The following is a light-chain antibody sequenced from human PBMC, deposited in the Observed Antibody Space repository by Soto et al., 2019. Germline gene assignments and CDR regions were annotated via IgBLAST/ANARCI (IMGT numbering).Light chain of an antibody. CDR3: SSYTSSSTLVV. Sequence: QSALTQRASVSGSPGQSITISCTGTSSDVGGYNYVSWYQQHPGKAPKLMIYDVSNRPSGVSNRFSGSKSGNTASLTISGGQDDDEADYYCSSYTSSSTLVVFGRGTKLTVL. J-gene: IGLJ2*01. CDR2: DVS. V-gene: IGLV2-14*01. CDR1: SSDVGGYNY.